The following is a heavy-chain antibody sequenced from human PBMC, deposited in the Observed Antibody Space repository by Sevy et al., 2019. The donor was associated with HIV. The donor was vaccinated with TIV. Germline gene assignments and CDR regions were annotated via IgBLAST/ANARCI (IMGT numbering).Heavy chain of an antibody. J-gene: IGHJ6*03. V-gene: IGHV3-11*04. CDR1: GFIFSDYP. Sequence: GGSLRLSCTASGFIFSDYPMNWIRQAPGKGLEWVSYISSPGGTIYYADSLKGRFTISRDNTKNSLYLQMNSLKPEDTAIYYCAREGGDLAMDVWGKGTTVTVS. CDR3: AREGGDLAMDV. D-gene: IGHD3-16*01. CDR2: ISSPGGTI.